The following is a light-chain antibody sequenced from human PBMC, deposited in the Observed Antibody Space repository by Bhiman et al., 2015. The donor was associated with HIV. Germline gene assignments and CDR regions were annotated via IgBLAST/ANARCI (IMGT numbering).Light chain of an antibody. CDR1: SSNIGAGYD. CDR2: GNN. J-gene: IGLJ1*01. V-gene: IGLV1-40*01. CDR3: QSYDSTLSGFYV. Sequence: QPVLTQPPSVSGAPGQRVTISCTGGSSNIGAGYDVHWFQHLPGTAPKVLIYGNNNRPSGVPDRFSGSKSGTSASLAITGLQAEDEADYYCQSYDSTLSGFYVFGTGTKVTVL.